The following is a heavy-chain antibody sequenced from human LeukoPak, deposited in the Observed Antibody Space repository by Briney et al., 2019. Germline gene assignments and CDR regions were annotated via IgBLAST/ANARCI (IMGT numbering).Heavy chain of an antibody. J-gene: IGHJ3*02. CDR2: ISASSNNI. V-gene: IGHV3-48*01. D-gene: IGHD1-26*01. CDR3: VGSRTYLSSAFDI. CDR1: GFTFSSYR. Sequence: GGSLRLSCAASGFTFSSYRMSWVRQAPGKGLEWVSSISASSNNIYYADSVKGRFTVSRDNAKNSLYLQMNSLRAEDTAVYHCVGSRTYLSSAFDIWGQGTMVTVSS.